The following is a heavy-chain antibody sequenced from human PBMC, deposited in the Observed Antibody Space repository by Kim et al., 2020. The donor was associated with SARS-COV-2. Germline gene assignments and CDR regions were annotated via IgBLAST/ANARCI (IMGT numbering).Heavy chain of an antibody. Sequence: GGSLRLSCAASGFTFSNAWMSWVRQAPGKGLEWVGRIKSKTDGGTTDYAAPVKGRFTISRDDSKNTLYLQMNSLKTEDTAVYYCTTVGFGELLNYYYYGMDVWGQGTTVTVSS. V-gene: IGHV3-15*01. CDR2: IKSKTDGGTT. CDR3: TTVGFGELLNYYYYGMDV. D-gene: IGHD3-10*01. J-gene: IGHJ6*02. CDR1: GFTFSNAW.